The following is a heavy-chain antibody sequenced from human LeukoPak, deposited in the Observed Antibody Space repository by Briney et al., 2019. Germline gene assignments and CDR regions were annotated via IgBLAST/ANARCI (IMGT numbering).Heavy chain of an antibody. J-gene: IGHJ4*02. V-gene: IGHV1-46*01. CDR2: IYPRDGST. CDR3: ARDALVWDGEFDY. Sequence: ASVKVSCKASGYSFTSNYIHWVRQAPGQGLEWMGMIYPRDGSTSYAQKFQGRVTVTRDTPTSTVHMELSGLRSEDTAVYYCARDALVWDGEFDYWGQGTLVTVSS. D-gene: IGHD3-10*01. CDR1: GYSFTSNY.